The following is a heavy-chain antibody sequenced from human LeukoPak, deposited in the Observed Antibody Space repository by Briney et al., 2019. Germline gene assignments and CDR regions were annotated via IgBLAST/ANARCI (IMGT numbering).Heavy chain of an antibody. CDR2: ISSSSSYI. V-gene: IGHV3-21*01. Sequence: GGSLRLSCAASGFTFSSYAMSWVRQAPGKGLEWVSSISSSSSYIYYADSVKGRFTISRDNAKNSLYLQMNSLRAEDTAVYYCARDFDNWYSDYWGQGTLVTVSS. J-gene: IGHJ4*02. CDR3: ARDFDNWYSDY. D-gene: IGHD1-1*01. CDR1: GFTFSSYA.